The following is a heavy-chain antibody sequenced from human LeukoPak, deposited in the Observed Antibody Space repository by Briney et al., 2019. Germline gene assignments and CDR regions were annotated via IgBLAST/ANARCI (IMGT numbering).Heavy chain of an antibody. CDR2: IYYSGST. Sequence: SETLSLTCTVSGGSISSSSYYWGWIRQPPGKGLEWIGSIYYSGSTYYNPSLKSRVTISVDTSKNQFSLKLSSVTAADTAVYYCAGGDYGLGSYWWGQGTLVTVSS. V-gene: IGHV4-39*01. J-gene: IGHJ4*02. CDR3: AGGDYGLGSYW. CDR1: GGSISSSSYY. D-gene: IGHD3-16*01.